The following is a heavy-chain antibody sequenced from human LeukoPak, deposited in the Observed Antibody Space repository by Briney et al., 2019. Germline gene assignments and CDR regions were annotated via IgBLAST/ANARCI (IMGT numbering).Heavy chain of an antibody. CDR1: GFTFSSYW. Sequence: GGSLRLSCAASGFTFSSYWMSWVHQAPGKGLEWVANIKQDGSEKYYVDSVKGRFTISRDNAKNSLYLQMNSLRAEDTAVYYCAREYCSSTSCQPQYFQHWGQGTLVTVSS. J-gene: IGHJ1*01. CDR2: IKQDGSEK. V-gene: IGHV3-7*01. D-gene: IGHD2-2*01. CDR3: AREYCSSTSCQPQYFQH.